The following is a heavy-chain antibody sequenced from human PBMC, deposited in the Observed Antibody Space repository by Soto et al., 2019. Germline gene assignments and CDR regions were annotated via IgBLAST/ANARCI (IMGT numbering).Heavy chain of an antibody. D-gene: IGHD6-6*01. Sequence: SVKVSCKASGGTFSSYAISWVRQAPGQGLEWMGGIIPIFGTANYAQKFQGRVTITADESTSTAYMELSSLRSEDTAVYYCARASQYSSSARVFSYYYGMDVWGQGTTVTVSS. V-gene: IGHV1-69*13. CDR2: IIPIFGTA. CDR1: GGTFSSYA. J-gene: IGHJ6*02. CDR3: ARASQYSSSARVFSYYYGMDV.